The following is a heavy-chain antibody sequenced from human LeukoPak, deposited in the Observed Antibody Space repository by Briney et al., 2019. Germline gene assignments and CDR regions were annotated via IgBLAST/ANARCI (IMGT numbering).Heavy chain of an antibody. V-gene: IGHV3-30*04. Sequence: GGSLRLSCAASGFTFSTYAMHWVRQAPGKGLEWVAVISYDGSNKYYADSVKGRFTISRDNSKNTLYLQMNSLRAEDTAVYYCARSRRRELLRTYFDYWGQGTLVTVSS. CDR2: ISYDGSNK. CDR1: GFTFSTYA. J-gene: IGHJ4*02. CDR3: ARSRRRELLRTYFDY. D-gene: IGHD1-26*01.